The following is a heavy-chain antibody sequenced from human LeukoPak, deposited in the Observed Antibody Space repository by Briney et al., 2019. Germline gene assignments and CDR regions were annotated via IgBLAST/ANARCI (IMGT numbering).Heavy chain of an antibody. CDR3: ARGFGGIAVAAKDY. V-gene: IGHV4-34*01. CDR2: INHSGST. CDR1: GGSFSGYY. Sequence: PSETLSLTCAVYGGSFSGYYWSWIRQPPGKGLEWIGEINHSGSTNYNPSPKSRVTISVDTSKNQFSLKLSSVTAADTAVYYCARGFGGIAVAAKDYWGQGTLVTVSS. J-gene: IGHJ4*02. D-gene: IGHD6-19*01.